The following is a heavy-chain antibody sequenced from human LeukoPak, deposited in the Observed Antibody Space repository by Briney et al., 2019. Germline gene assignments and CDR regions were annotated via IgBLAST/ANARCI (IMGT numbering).Heavy chain of an antibody. Sequence: GGSLRPSCAASGFTFSSYNMNWVRQAPGKGLEWVSSITSSSSYIYYADSVKGRFTISRDNAKNSLYLQMNSLRAEDTAVYYCARDPGAGEWEPDYWGQGTLVTVSS. CDR3: ARDPGAGEWEPDY. J-gene: IGHJ4*02. CDR1: GFTFSSYN. V-gene: IGHV3-21*01. CDR2: ITSSSSYI. D-gene: IGHD1-26*01.